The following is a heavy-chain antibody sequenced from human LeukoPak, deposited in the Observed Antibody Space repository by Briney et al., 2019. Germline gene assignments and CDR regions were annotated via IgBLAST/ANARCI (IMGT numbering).Heavy chain of an antibody. D-gene: IGHD3-22*01. CDR1: GFTFSSYA. CDR3: AKDLNYDSSGPDY. V-gene: IGHV3-23*01. J-gene: IGHJ4*02. CDR2: ISGSGGST. Sequence: GGSLRLSCAASGFTFSSYAMSWVRQAPGKGLEWVSAISGSGGSTYYADSVKGRFTISRDNAKNSLYLQMNSLRAEDTALYYCAKDLNYDSSGPDYWGQGTLVTVSS.